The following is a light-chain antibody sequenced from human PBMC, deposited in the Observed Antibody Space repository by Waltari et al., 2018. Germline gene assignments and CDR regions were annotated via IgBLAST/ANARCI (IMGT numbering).Light chain of an antibody. V-gene: IGKV3-11*01. J-gene: IGKJ4*01. CDR1: QNIGSQ. CDR3: QQRDSWPLT. Sequence: EMVLTQSPVILSLSPGERAALSCRASQNIGSQLAWYQQRPGQAPRLLIDDVSNRVTGSPARCSGSGSGTDFTLTISGRAPEDTAVYYCQQRDSWPLTFGGGTKVEI. CDR2: DVS.